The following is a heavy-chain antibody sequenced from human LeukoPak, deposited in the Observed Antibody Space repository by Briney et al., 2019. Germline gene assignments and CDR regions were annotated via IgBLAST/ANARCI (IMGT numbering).Heavy chain of an antibody. V-gene: IGHV1-46*01. CDR2: INPSGGST. J-gene: IGHJ4*02. D-gene: IGHD5-12*01. CDR3: ARGSRGYSGYDLFDY. Sequence: ASVKVSCKASGYTFTSCYMHWVRQAPGQGLEWMGIINPSGGSTSYAQKFQGRVTMTRDTSTSTVYMELSSLRSEDTAVYYCARGSRGYSGYDLFDYWGQGTLVTVSS. CDR1: GYTFTSCY.